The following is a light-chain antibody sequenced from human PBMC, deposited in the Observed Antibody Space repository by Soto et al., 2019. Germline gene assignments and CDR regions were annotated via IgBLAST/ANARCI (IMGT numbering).Light chain of an antibody. V-gene: IGLV2-23*02. J-gene: IGLJ2*01. CDR1: SSDIGSYNL. CDR3: CSYGGSRPVV. CDR2: EVS. Sequence: QSALTQPASVSGSPGQSITISCTGTSSDIGSYNLVSWYQQHPGKAPKVMISEVSKRPSGVSDRFSGSKSGNTASLTISGLQAEDEDDYYCCSYGGSRPVVFGGGTKLTVL.